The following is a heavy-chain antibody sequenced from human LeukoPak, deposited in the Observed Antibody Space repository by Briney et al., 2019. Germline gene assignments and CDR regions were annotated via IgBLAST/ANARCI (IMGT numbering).Heavy chain of an antibody. CDR1: GGSISSSSYY. D-gene: IGHD5-12*01. Sequence: SETLSLTSTVSGGSISSSSYYWGWIRQPPGKGLEWIGSIYYSGSTYYNPSLKSRVTISVDTSKNQFSLKLSSVTAADTAVYYCARQVGGYSGYNWFDPWGQGTLVTVSS. CDR3: ARQVGGYSGYNWFDP. J-gene: IGHJ5*02. CDR2: IYYSGST. V-gene: IGHV4-39*01.